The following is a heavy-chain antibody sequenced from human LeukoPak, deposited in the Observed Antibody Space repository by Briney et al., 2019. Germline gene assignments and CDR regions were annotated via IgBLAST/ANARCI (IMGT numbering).Heavy chain of an antibody. V-gene: IGHV3-73*01. CDR3: ARDRALQVERRGEDY. CDR1: GFTFSGSA. J-gene: IGHJ4*02. D-gene: IGHD1-1*01. CDR2: IRSKTNSYAT. Sequence: PGGSLRLSCAASGFTFSGSAMHWVRQASGKGLEWVGRIRSKTNSYATAYAASVKGRFTISRDDSKNTAYLQMNSLKTEDTAVYYCARDRALQVERRGEDYWGQGTLVTVSS.